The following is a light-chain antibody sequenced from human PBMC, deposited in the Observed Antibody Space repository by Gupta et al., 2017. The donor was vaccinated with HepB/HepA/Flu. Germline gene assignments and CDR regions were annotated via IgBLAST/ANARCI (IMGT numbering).Light chain of an antibody. Sequence: EILLTQSPAALSLSPGERSTLSCRDSQSVGKFLVWYQQKPGQAPRLIISDASNHALSSTDWFSGGGDNKDFTHTSSVREYEDCAVYYQPHRSSLHTFGGGTMVEIK. CDR3: PHRSSLHT. V-gene: IGKV3-11*01. J-gene: IGKJ4*01. CDR1: QSVGKF. CDR2: DAS.